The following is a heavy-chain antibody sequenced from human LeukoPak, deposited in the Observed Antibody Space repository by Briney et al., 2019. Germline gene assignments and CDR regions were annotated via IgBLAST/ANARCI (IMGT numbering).Heavy chain of an antibody. CDR3: ARDPAVAGPYGMDV. D-gene: IGHD6-19*01. CDR2: IIPILGIA. V-gene: IGHV1-69*04. J-gene: IGHJ6*02. Sequence: ASVKVSCKASGGTFSSYAISWVRQAPGQGLEWMGRIIPILGIANYAQKFQGRVTITADKSTSTAYMELSSLRSEDTAVYYCARDPAVAGPYGMDVWGQGTTVTVSS. CDR1: GGTFSSYA.